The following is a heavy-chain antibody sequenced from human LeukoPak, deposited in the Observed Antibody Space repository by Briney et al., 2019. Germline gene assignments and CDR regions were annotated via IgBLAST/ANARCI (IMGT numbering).Heavy chain of an antibody. Sequence: SVKVSCKASGGTFSSYAIIWVRQAPGQGLEWMGGIIPIFGTANYAQKFQGRVTITTDESTSTAYMELSSLRSEDTAVYYRARAVFGVVIGHPFDYWGQGTLVTVSS. J-gene: IGHJ4*02. CDR3: ARAVFGVVIGHPFDY. CDR2: IIPIFGTA. CDR1: GGTFSSYA. V-gene: IGHV1-69*05. D-gene: IGHD3-3*01.